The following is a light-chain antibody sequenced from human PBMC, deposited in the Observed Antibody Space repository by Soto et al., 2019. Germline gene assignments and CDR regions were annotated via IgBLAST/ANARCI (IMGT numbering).Light chain of an antibody. J-gene: IGLJ2*01. CDR1: SGHSSYI. V-gene: IGLV4-60*02. CDR3: ETWDTNTRV. CDR2: LEGSGAY. Sequence: QPVLTQSSSASASLGSSVKLTCTLSSGHSSYIIAWHQQQPGKAPRYLMNLEGSGAYNKGSGVPDRFSGSSSGADRYLTISNLQFEDESDYYCETWDTNTRVFGGGTKLTVL.